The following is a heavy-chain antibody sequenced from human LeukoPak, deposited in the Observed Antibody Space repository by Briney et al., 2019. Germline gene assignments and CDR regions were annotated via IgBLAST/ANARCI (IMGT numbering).Heavy chain of an antibody. Sequence: SETLSLTCTVSGGSISSYYWSWIRQPPGKGLECIGYIYYSGSTNYNPSLKSRVTISVDTSKNQFSLKLSSVTAADTAVYHCARGGRRYFDWLRDSLFDYWGQGTLVTVSS. D-gene: IGHD3-9*01. V-gene: IGHV4-59*01. CDR3: ARGGRRYFDWLRDSLFDY. CDR2: IYYSGST. J-gene: IGHJ4*02. CDR1: GGSISSYY.